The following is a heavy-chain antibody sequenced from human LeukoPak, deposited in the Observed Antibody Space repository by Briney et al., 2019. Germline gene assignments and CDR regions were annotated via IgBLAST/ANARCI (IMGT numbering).Heavy chain of an antibody. CDR3: TCGLTDDFWSGYPFDY. Sequence: GGSLRLSCTASGFTFGDYAMSWVRQAPGKGLEWVGFIRSNGYGGTTEYAASVRGRFTISRDDSKSNAYLQMNSLKTEDTAVYYCTCGLTDDFWSGYPFDYWGQGTLVTVSS. CDR1: GFTFGDYA. J-gene: IGHJ4*02. CDR2: IRSNGYGGTT. D-gene: IGHD3-3*01. V-gene: IGHV3-49*04.